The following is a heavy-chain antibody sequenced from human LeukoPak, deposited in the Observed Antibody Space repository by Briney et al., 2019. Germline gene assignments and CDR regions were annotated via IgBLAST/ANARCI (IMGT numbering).Heavy chain of an antibody. CDR2: ISSGSGII. Sequence: GGSLRLSCGASGFTFNTYTMNWVRQAPGKGLEWVSHISSGSGIIYYADSVKGRFTISRDNSKKKLYLRMNSLRAEDTAVYFCARTLVDQFAPVRGVLYFYDYWGQGTLVTVSS. D-gene: IGHD3-10*02. J-gene: IGHJ4*02. V-gene: IGHV3-48*01. CDR1: GFTFNTYT. CDR3: ARTLVDQFAPVRGVLYFYDY.